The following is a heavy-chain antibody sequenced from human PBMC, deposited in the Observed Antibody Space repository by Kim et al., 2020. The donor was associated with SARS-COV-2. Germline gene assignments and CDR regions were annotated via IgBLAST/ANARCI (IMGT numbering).Heavy chain of an antibody. CDR1: GFTFSSFG. Sequence: GGSLRLSCSASGFTFSSFGMHWVRQTPGKGLEEVTRISYDGSSEYYADSVKGRFTISRDNSKNTLFLQMNSLGPEDTGVYYCAKDRTEYTMQSMGYYGL. J-gene: IGHJ6*01. D-gene: IGHD3-3*01. V-gene: IGHV3-30*18. CDR2: ISYDGSSE. CDR3: AKDRTEYTMQSMGYYGL.